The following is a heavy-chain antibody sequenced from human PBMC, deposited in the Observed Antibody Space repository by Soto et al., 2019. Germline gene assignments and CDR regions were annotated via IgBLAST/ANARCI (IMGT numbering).Heavy chain of an antibody. CDR2: INVGNGNT. CDR3: ARGGPPIDY. V-gene: IGHV1-3*01. J-gene: IGHJ4*02. Sequence: ASVKVSCKASGYTFTTYHMHWVRQAPGQGLEWMGWINVGNGNTKYSQKFQDRVSITRDTSASTVYMELSSLRSEDTAVYYCARGGPPIDYWGQGTLVTVSS. D-gene: IGHD3-10*01. CDR1: GYTFTTYH.